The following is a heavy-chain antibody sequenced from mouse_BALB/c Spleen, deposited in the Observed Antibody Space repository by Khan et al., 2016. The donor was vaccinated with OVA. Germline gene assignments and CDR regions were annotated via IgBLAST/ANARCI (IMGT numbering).Heavy chain of an antibody. CDR1: GFTFSSFV. Sequence: EVELVESGGGLVKPGGSLKLSCAATGFTFSSFVMSWVRQNTEKRLEWVATISSTGTYTYYPDSVKGRFTISRDNVNNTLYLQMNSLRSEDTATYYCANGNYGWFAYWGQGTLVTVSA. D-gene: IGHD2-1*01. CDR2: ISSTGTYT. J-gene: IGHJ3*01. CDR3: ANGNYGWFAY. V-gene: IGHV5-9-1*01.